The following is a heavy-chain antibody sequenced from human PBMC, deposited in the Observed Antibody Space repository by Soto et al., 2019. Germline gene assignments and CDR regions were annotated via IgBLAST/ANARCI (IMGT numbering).Heavy chain of an antibody. D-gene: IGHD2-8*01. J-gene: IGHJ4*02. CDR3: ARVMDIVLTVYSPNAKYFDY. CDR2: INHSGST. V-gene: IGHV4-34*01. Sequence: QVQLQQWGAGLLKPSETLSLTCAVYGGSFSGYYWSWIRQPPGKGLEWIGEINHSGSTNYNPSLKSRVTISVDTSKNQFSLKLSSVTAADTAVYYCARVMDIVLTVYSPNAKYFDYWGQGTLVTVSS. CDR1: GGSFSGYY.